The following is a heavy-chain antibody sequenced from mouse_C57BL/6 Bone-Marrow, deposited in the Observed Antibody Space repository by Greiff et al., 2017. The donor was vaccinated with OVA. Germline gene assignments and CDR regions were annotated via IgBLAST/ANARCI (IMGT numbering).Heavy chain of an antibody. Sequence: VKLMESGPGLVAPSQSLSITCTVSGFSFTSYAISWVRQPPGKGLEWLGVIWTGGGTNYNSALKSRLSISKDNSKSQVFLKMNSLQTDDTARYYCARKWDYYGSSYGWYFDVWGTGTTVTVAS. CDR1: GFSFTSYA. J-gene: IGHJ1*03. D-gene: IGHD1-1*01. CDR3: ARKWDYYGSSYGWYFDV. CDR2: IWTGGGT. V-gene: IGHV2-9-1*01.